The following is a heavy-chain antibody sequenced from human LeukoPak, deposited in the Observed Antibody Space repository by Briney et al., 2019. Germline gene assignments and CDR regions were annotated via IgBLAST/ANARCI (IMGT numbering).Heavy chain of an antibody. CDR1: DGSISSYH. Sequence: SETLSLTCTVSDGSISSYHWSWIRQPPDKRLEWIAYIHQSGSTKYNPSLKSRVTISLDMSKNQFYLKLNSVTVADAAVYYCAGGGLVRGTGTVYPDYWGQGTLVTVFS. J-gene: IGHJ4*02. D-gene: IGHD3-16*01. CDR3: AGGGLVRGTGTVYPDY. V-gene: IGHV4-4*09. CDR2: IHQSGST.